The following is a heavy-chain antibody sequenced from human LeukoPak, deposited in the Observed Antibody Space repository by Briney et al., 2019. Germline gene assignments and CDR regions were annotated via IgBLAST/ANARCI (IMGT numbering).Heavy chain of an antibody. CDR2: IYYSGST. Sequence: SETLSLTCAVSGGSISSYYWSWIRQPPGKGLEWIGYIYYSGSTNYNPSLKSRVTISVDTSKNQFSLKLSSVTAADTAVYYCARTTYYDFWSGYPGLDPFDIWGQGTMVTVSS. J-gene: IGHJ3*02. CDR1: GGSISSYY. CDR3: ARTTYYDFWSGYPGLDPFDI. V-gene: IGHV4-59*01. D-gene: IGHD3-3*01.